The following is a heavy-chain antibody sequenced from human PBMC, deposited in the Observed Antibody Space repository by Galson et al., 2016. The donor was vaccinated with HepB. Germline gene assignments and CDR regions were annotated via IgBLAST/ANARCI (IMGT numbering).Heavy chain of an antibody. D-gene: IGHD1-26*01. J-gene: IGHJ4*02. CDR1: GFTFSSYA. CDR3: AKGGAANIVRITTYFDY. CDR2: ISTRGDNI. Sequence: SLRLSCAASGFTFSSYAMSWVRQAPGKGLEWVSVISTRGDNIYYAGSVKGRFTISRDNSKNTMYVQMNSLRAEDTAVYYCAKGGAANIVRITTYFDYWGQGTLVTVSS. V-gene: IGHV3-23*01.